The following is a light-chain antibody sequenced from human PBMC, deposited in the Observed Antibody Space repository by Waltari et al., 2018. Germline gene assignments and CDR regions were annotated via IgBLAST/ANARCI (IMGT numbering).Light chain of an antibody. J-gene: IGLJ1*01. V-gene: IGLV2-11*01. CDR2: DVT. CDR3: CSYGGTYYV. Sequence: QSALTQPRSVSGSPGQSVAISCTGTSSDVGGYTCDFWYQQHLGKAPKPIIYDVTNRPSGVPDRFSGSKSGNTASLTISGLQAEDEADYYCCSYGGTYYVFGTGTKVTVL. CDR1: SSDVGGYTC.